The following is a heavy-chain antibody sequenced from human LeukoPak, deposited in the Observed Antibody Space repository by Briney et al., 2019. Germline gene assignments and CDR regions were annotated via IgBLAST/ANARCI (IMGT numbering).Heavy chain of an antibody. D-gene: IGHD3-9*01. V-gene: IGHV4-39*01. CDR2: IYYSGST. J-gene: IGHJ4*02. Sequence: SETLSLTCTVSGGSISSSSYYWGWIRQPPGKGLEWIGSIYYSGSTYYNPSLKSRVTISVDTSKIQFSLKLSSVTAADTAVYYCARGRLLYDILTGYYPYYFDYWGQGTLVTVSS. CDR3: ARGRLLYDILTGYYPYYFDY. CDR1: GGSISSSSYY.